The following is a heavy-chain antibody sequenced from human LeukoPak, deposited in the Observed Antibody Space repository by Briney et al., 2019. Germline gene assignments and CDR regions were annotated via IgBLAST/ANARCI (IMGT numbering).Heavy chain of an antibody. Sequence: SETLSLTCTVSGGSITGFNWGWIRQPPGKGLEWVGYIFYSDNTKYNSGNTKYNPSLRSRLSISVDTSKNQFSLKLSSVTAADTALYYCAKIITGAVALDPWGQGILVTVSS. CDR2: IFYSDNTKYNSGNT. V-gene: IGHV4-59*08. CDR3: AKIITGAVALDP. J-gene: IGHJ5*02. D-gene: IGHD1-14*01. CDR1: GGSITGFN.